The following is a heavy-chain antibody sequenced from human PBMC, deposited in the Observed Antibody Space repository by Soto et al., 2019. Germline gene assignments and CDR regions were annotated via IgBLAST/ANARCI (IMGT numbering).Heavy chain of an antibody. CDR2: INPRGLTK. CDR1: GYSFDAYI. J-gene: IGHJ6*02. Sequence: VQLVESGGALVQPGGSLRLSCAASGYSFDAYIMNWVRQAPGKGLEWGSSINPRGLTKFYADSVRGRFTISRDDASSSLFLQMNNLRAEDTAVYYCATWYGNHYFGLDVWGQGTTVTVSS. CDR3: ATWYGNHYFGLDV. D-gene: IGHD6-13*01. V-gene: IGHV3-48*01.